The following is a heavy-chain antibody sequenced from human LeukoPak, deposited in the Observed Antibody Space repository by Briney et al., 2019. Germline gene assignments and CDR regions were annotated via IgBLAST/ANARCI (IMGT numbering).Heavy chain of an antibody. V-gene: IGHV4-59*08. CDR1: GGSISSYY. J-gene: IGHJ2*01. CDR3: ARLTPSDSSSWYWYFGL. Sequence: KASETLSLTCTVSGGSISSYYWSWLRQPPGKGLEGIGYIYYSGSTNYNPSLNSRVTISVDTSKNQFSLKLSTVTAADTAVYYCARLTPSDSSSWYWYFGLWGRGTLVTVSS. CDR2: IYYSGST. D-gene: IGHD6-13*01.